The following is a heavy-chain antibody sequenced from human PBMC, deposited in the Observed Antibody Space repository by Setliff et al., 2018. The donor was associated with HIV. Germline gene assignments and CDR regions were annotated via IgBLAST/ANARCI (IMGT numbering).Heavy chain of an antibody. V-gene: IGHV1-46*01. D-gene: IGHD3-3*01. Sequence: ASVKVSCKASGGTFSSYVVSWVRQAPGQGLERMGIINPSGGSTSYAQKFQGRVTMTRDTSTSTVYMELSSLRSEDTAVYYCARDRSYYNFWSGYPYYFDYWGQGTLVTVSS. CDR1: GGTFSSYV. CDR2: INPSGGST. J-gene: IGHJ4*02. CDR3: ARDRSYYNFWSGYPYYFDY.